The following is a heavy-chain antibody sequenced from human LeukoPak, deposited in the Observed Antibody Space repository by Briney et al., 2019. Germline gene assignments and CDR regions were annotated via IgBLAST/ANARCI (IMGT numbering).Heavy chain of an antibody. CDR2: INHRGGT. J-gene: IGHJ4*02. D-gene: IGHD6-13*01. CDR1: GGSISSYY. V-gene: IGHV4-59*01. Sequence: SETLSLTCTVSGGSISSYYWSWIRQPPGKGLEWIGYINHRGGTNYNPSLKSRVTISVDTSKNQFSLRLSSVTAADTAVYYCARASSDSSSWYTYWGQGTLVTVSS. CDR3: ARASSDSSSWYTY.